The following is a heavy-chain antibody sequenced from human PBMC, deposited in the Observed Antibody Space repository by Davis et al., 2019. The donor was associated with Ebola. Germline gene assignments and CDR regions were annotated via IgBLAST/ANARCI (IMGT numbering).Heavy chain of an antibody. CDR3: ARDKSRIAARPEDFDY. D-gene: IGHD6-6*01. CDR2: ISAYNGNT. J-gene: IGHJ4*02. Sequence: SVPVSCKASGYTFTGYYMHWVRQAPGQGLEGMGWISAYNGNTNYAQKLQGRVTMNTDTSTSTAYMELRSLRSDDTAVYYCARDKSRIAARPEDFDYWGQGTLVTVSS. CDR1: GYTFTGYY. V-gene: IGHV1-18*04.